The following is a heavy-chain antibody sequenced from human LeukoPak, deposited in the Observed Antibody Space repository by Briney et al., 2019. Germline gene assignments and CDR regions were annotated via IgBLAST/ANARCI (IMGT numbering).Heavy chain of an antibody. V-gene: IGHV4-59*01. Sequence: SETLSLTCTVSGGSISSYYWSWIRQPPGKGLEWIGYIYYSGSTNYNPSLKSRVTISVDTSKNQFSLKLSSVTAADTAVYYCARDPHCYGSGSNWFDPWGQGTLVTVSS. CDR3: ARDPHCYGSGSNWFDP. D-gene: IGHD3-10*01. J-gene: IGHJ5*02. CDR2: IYYSGST. CDR1: GGSISSYY.